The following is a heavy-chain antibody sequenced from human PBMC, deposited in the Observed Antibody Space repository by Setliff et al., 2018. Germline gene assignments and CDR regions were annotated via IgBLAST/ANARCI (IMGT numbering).Heavy chain of an antibody. J-gene: IGHJ4*02. D-gene: IGHD3-10*01. CDR1: GGSISSYY. V-gene: IGHV4-59*08. Sequence: LSLTCTVSGGSISSYYWSWIRQPPGKGLEWIGYIYYSGSTNYNPSLRTRVSISVDTSKNHFSLRLSSVTAADTAVYYCARLSVSLLRGGYLDYWGQGSLVTVSS. CDR3: ARLSVSLLRGGYLDY. CDR2: IYYSGST.